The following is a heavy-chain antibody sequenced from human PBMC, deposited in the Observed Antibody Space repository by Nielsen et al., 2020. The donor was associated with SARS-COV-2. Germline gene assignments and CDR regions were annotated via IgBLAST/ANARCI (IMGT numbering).Heavy chain of an antibody. Sequence: GGSLRLSCAASGFTFSSYAMHWVRQAPGKGLEWVAVISYDGSNKYYADSVKGRFTISRDNSKNTLYLQMNSLRAEDTAVYYCVRESGGYDYWGQGTLVTVSS. V-gene: IGHV3-30-3*01. CDR3: VRESGGYDY. CDR1: GFTFSSYA. J-gene: IGHJ4*02. D-gene: IGHD1-26*01. CDR2: ISYDGSNK.